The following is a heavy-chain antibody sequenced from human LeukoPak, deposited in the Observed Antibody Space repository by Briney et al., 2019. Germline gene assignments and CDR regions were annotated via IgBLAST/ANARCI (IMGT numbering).Heavy chain of an antibody. CDR2: INHSGST. CDR1: GGSFSGYY. Sequence: SETLSLTCAVYGGSFSGYYWSWIRQPPGKGLEWIGEINHSGSTNYNPSLKSRVTISVDTSKNQFSLKLSSVTAADTAVYYCARTAGPTMVLFDYWGQGTLVTVSS. CDR3: ARTAGPTMVLFDY. D-gene: IGHD4/OR15-4a*01. V-gene: IGHV4-34*01. J-gene: IGHJ4*02.